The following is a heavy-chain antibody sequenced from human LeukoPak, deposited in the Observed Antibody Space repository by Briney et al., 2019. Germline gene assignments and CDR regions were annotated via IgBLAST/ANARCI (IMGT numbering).Heavy chain of an antibody. CDR2: IYTSGST. D-gene: IGHD6-19*01. V-gene: IGHV4-61*02. CDR1: GGSISSGSYY. CDR3: ARAALQQWLVAFDY. Sequence: SETLSLTCTVSGGSISSGSYYWSWIRQPAGKGLEWIGRIYTSGSTNYNPSLKSRVTISVDTSKNQFSLKLSSVTAADTAVYYCARAALQQWLVAFDYWGQGTLVTVSS. J-gene: IGHJ4*02.